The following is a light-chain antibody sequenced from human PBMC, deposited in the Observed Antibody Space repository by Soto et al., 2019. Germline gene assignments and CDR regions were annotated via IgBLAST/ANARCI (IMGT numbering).Light chain of an antibody. J-gene: IGKJ3*01. Sequence: DIQMTQSPSSLSASVGDRVTITCWASQSISSYLNWYQQKPGKAPKLLIYAASSLQSGVPSRFSGSGSKTNLTVYIRSPQPEIFATHYGKPSYSTTRTFRPGNMWISN. CDR2: AAS. CDR3: KPSYSTTRT. V-gene: IGKV1-39*01. CDR1: QSISSY.